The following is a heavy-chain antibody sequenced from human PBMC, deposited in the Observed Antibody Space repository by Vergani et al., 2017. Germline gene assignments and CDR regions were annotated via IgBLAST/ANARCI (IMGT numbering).Heavy chain of an antibody. CDR1: GFTFSSYG. D-gene: IGHD6-19*01. Sequence: QVQLVESGGGVVQPGRSLRLSCAASGFTFSSYGMHWVRQAPGKGLEWVAVIWYDGSNKYYADSVKGRFTISRDNSKNTLYLQMNSLRAEDTAVYYCAREGIAVAASLDYWGQGTLVTVSS. V-gene: IGHV3-33*01. CDR3: AREGIAVAASLDY. CDR2: IWYDGSNK. J-gene: IGHJ4*02.